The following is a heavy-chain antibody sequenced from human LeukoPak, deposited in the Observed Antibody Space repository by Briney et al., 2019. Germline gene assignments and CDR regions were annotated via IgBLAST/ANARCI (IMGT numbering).Heavy chain of an antibody. CDR3: ARGYCTNGVCYLLHAFDI. CDR1: GYTFTSYG. V-gene: IGHV1-2*02. CDR2: INPNSGGT. D-gene: IGHD2-8*01. J-gene: IGHJ3*02. Sequence: GASVKVSCKASGYTFTSYGISWVRQAPGQGLEWMGWINPNSGGTNYAQKFQGRVTMTRDTSISTAYMELSRLRSDDTAVYYCARGYCTNGVCYLLHAFDIWGQGTMVTVSS.